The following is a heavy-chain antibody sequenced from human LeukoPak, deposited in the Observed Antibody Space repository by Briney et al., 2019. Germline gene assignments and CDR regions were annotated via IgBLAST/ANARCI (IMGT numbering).Heavy chain of an antibody. J-gene: IGHJ4*02. Sequence: GGSLRLSCEASGFTFSAYAMTWVRQAPGKGLEWVSSIGSDNKPHYSESVKGRFAISRDNSKSMLFLQLNSLRAEDTAIYYCAKGGGLFVGYFDYWGQGTLVTVSS. D-gene: IGHD3-16*02. CDR1: GFTFSAYA. V-gene: IGHV3-23*05. CDR2: IGSDNKP. CDR3: AKGGGLFVGYFDY.